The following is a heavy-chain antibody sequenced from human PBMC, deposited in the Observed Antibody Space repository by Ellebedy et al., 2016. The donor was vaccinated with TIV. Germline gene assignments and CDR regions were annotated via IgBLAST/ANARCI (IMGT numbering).Heavy chain of an antibody. CDR1: GFTFSSYA. CDR3: ARDRGGGLTGTPDIDY. CDR2: ISYDGSNK. J-gene: IGHJ4*02. Sequence: PGGSLRLSCAASGFTFSSYAMHLVRQAPGKGLEWVAVISYDGSNKYYADPVKGRFTISRDNSKNTLYLHMNSPGVEETAVYYCARDRGGGLTGTPDIDYWGQGTLVTVSS. D-gene: IGHD1-7*01. V-gene: IGHV3-30-3*01.